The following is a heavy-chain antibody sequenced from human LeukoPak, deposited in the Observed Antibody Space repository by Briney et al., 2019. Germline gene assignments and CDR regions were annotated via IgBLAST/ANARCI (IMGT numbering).Heavy chain of an antibody. V-gene: IGHV3-9*03. CDR1: GFTFDDYA. Sequence: PGGSLRLSCAASGFTFDDYAMHWVRQAPGKGLEWVSGISWNSGSIGYADSVKGRFTISRDNAKNSLYLQMNSLRAEDMALYYCAKGVCSSTSCYEGCDYWGQGTLVTVSS. D-gene: IGHD2-2*01. J-gene: IGHJ4*02. CDR3: AKGVCSSTSCYEGCDY. CDR2: ISWNSGSI.